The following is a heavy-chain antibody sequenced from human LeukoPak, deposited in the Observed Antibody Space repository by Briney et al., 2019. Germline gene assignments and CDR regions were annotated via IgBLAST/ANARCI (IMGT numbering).Heavy chain of an antibody. V-gene: IGHV4-34*01. CDR3: ANLRKYCTSTSCIQAAFDI. Sequence: SETLSLTCAVYGGSFSGYYWSWIRQPPGKGLEWIGTIYYSGSTYYNPSLKSRVTISVDTSKNQFSLKLSSVTAADTAVYYCANLRKYCTSTSCIQAAFDIWGQGTMVTVSS. CDR1: GGSFSGYY. D-gene: IGHD2-2*01. CDR2: IYYSGST. J-gene: IGHJ3*02.